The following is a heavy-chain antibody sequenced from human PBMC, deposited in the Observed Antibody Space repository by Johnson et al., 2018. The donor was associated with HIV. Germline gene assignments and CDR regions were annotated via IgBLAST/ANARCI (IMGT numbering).Heavy chain of an antibody. CDR2: ISINGGST. D-gene: IGHD4-17*01. CDR3: ARPRTTVTQVDAFDI. J-gene: IGHJ3*02. CDR1: GFTFTSYA. V-gene: IGHV3-64*01. Sequence: VQLVESGGGLVKPGGSLRLSCAASGFTFTSYAMHWVRQAPGKGLEYVSAISINGGSTYYANSVKGRFTISRDNSKNTLYLQMGSLRAEDIAVYYCARPRTTVTQVDAFDIWGQGTMVTVSS.